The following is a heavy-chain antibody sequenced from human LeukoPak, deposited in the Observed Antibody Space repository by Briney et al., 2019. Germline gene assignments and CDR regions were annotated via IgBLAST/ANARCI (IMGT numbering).Heavy chain of an antibody. Sequence: GGSLRLSCAASGFTFSNYGMHWVRQAPGKGLEWVALIWYDGSNKYYTDSVKGRLSISRDNSKDTLFLQMNSLRAEDTAVYYCAREGPRGNSQFDYWGQGTLVTVSS. D-gene: IGHD4-23*01. CDR3: AREGPRGNSQFDY. CDR2: IWYDGSNK. V-gene: IGHV3-33*01. CDR1: GFTFSNYG. J-gene: IGHJ4*02.